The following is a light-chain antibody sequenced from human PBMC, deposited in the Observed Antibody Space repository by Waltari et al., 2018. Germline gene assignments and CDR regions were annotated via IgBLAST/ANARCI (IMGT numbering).Light chain of an antibody. Sequence: SYVVTQPPSVSVAPGETATITCGGDNIGTYSVHWYQQKAGQAPVLVLFYDRDRPSGLPDRFSGSNSGNTATLTSSRVEAGDEARYYCHVWHPHVDPGVFGTGTEVTVL. J-gene: IGLJ1*01. V-gene: IGLV3-21*04. CDR3: HVWHPHVDPGV. CDR2: YDR. CDR1: NIGTYS.